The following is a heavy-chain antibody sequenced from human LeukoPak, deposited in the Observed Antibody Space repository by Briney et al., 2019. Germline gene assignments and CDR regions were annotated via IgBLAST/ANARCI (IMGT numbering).Heavy chain of an antibody. J-gene: IGHJ4*02. CDR1: GFTFSSYA. Sequence: GGSLRLSSAASGFTFSSYAMTWVRQAPDKGLEWVSAISGSDGSTYYADSVKGRFTISRDDSQNTLYLQMNSLSAEDTAVYYCAKVETSGGANCYALDYWGQGTLVTVSS. CDR2: ISGSDGST. CDR3: AKVETSGGANCYALDY. V-gene: IGHV3-23*01. D-gene: IGHD2-2*01.